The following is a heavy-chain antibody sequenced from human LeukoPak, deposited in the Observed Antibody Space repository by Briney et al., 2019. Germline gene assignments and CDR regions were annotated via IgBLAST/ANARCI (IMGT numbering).Heavy chain of an antibody. CDR3: AADVSYNYYDSSGSPSFDY. J-gene: IGHJ4*02. Sequence: SVKVSCKASGFTFTSSAMQWVRQARGQRLEWKGWIVVSSGNTNYAQKFQERVTITRDMSTSTAYMELSSLRSEDTAVYYCAADVSYNYYDSSGSPSFDYWGQGTLVTVSS. CDR1: GFTFTSSA. CDR2: IVVSSGNT. V-gene: IGHV1-58*02. D-gene: IGHD3-22*01.